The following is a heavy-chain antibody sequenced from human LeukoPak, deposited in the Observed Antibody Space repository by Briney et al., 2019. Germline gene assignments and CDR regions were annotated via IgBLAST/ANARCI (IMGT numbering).Heavy chain of an antibody. CDR2: IWYDGGNK. V-gene: IGHV3-33*01. CDR3: ARETHGSSRGNFDY. CDR1: GFTFSSYG. Sequence: GRSLRLSCAASGFTFSSYGMHWVRQAPGKGLEWVAVIWYDGGNKYYADSVKGRFTISRDNSKNTLYLQMNSLRAEDTAVYYSARETHGSSRGNFDYWGQGTLVTVSS. D-gene: IGHD6-13*01. J-gene: IGHJ4*02.